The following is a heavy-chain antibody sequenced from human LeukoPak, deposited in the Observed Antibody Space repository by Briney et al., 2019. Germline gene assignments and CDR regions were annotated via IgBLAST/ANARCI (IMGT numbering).Heavy chain of an antibody. V-gene: IGHV3-48*03. CDR3: AELGITMIGGV. Sequence: GGSLRLTCAVSGITFRSYAMSWVRQAPGKGLEWVSYISSSGSTIYYADSVKGRFTISRDNAKNSLYLQMNSLRAEDTAVYYCAELGITMIGGVWGKGTTVTISS. CDR2: ISSSGSTI. CDR1: GITFRSYA. J-gene: IGHJ6*04. D-gene: IGHD3-10*02.